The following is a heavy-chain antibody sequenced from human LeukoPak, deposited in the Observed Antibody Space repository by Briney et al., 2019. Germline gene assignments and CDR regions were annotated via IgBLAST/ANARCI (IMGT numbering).Heavy chain of an antibody. CDR2: IYYSGTT. V-gene: IGHV4-30-4*01. CDR3: PRDKTNMVFGK. CDR1: GGSISSGNYY. J-gene: IGHJ4*02. D-gene: IGHD3-10*01. Sequence: PSQTLSLTCTVSGGSISSGNYYWSWIRQPPGKGLEWIGYIYYSGTTFYNPSLKSRVTISVDTSKNQFSLKLSSVTAADTAVYYCPRDKTNMVFGKWGQGTLVTVSS.